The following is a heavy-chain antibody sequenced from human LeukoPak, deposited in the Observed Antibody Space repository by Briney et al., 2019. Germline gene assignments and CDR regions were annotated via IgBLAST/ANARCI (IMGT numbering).Heavy chain of an antibody. CDR3: ARDLEYQLQIWYFDL. CDR2: IYYSGST. V-gene: IGHV4-39*07. J-gene: IGHJ2*01. D-gene: IGHD2-2*01. Sequence: SETLSLSCTVSGGSISTTSYYWGWIRQPPGKGLEWIGSIYYSGSTYYNPALKSRVTISVDTSKNQFSLKLSSVTAADTAVYYCARDLEYQLQIWYFDLWGRGTLVTVSS. CDR1: GGSISTTSYY.